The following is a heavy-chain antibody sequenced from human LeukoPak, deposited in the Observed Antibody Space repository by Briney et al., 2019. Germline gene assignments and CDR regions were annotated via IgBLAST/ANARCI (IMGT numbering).Heavy chain of an antibody. V-gene: IGHV3-30-3*01. CDR2: ISYDGSNK. CDR1: GFTFSRYA. Sequence: GGSLRLSCAASGFTFSRYAMHWVRQAPGKGLEWVAFISYDGSNKDYADSVKGRFTISRDNSKNTLYLQMNSLKTEDTATYYCAREDLGYCSGGTCYERVYFDYWGQGTLVTVSS. CDR3: AREDLGYCSGGTCYERVYFDY. J-gene: IGHJ4*02. D-gene: IGHD2-15*01.